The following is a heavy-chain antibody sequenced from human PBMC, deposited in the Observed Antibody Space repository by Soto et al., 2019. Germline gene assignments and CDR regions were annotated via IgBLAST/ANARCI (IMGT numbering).Heavy chain of an antibody. D-gene: IGHD3-16*01. J-gene: IGHJ6*02. CDR3: VGALTYEVPYYYYGMDV. V-gene: IGHV3-7*01. CDR1: GFMFSTYL. Sequence: GGSLRLSCEAFGFMFSTYLMSWVRQAPGKGLEWVANIKQGGNEKFYVDSVKGRFTISRDNAKKSLFLQMNSLRPEDTAVYYCVGALTYEVPYYYYGMDVWGQGTTVTVSS. CDR2: IKQGGNEK.